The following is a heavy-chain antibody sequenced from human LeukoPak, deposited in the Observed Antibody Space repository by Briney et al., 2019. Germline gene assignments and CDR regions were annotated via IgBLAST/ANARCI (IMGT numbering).Heavy chain of an antibody. CDR3: ARERYRYRSSTSCYSDYYYYYMDV. Sequence: ASVKVSCKASGYTFTSYDINWVRQATGQGLEWMGWMNPNSGNTGYAQKFQGRVTMTRNTSISTAYMELSSLRSEDTAVYYCARERYRYRSSTSCYSDYYYYYMDVWGKGTTVTISS. CDR2: MNPNSGNT. D-gene: IGHD2-2*01. V-gene: IGHV1-8*01. CDR1: GYTFTSYD. J-gene: IGHJ6*03.